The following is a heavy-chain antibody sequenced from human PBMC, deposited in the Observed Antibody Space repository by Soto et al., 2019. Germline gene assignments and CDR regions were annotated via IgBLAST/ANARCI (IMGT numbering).Heavy chain of an antibody. V-gene: IGHV3-15*01. CDR3: TTSVRVQPAFDF. D-gene: IGHD2-15*01. Sequence: EVQLVESGGGLVKPGVSLRLSCAASVFTFTNAWMNWVRQATGKGLEWVGRIRRQKDGGTTDYAAPVKGRFTFSRDDLKNTLYLQMNSLKTVDTAVYYCTTSVRVQPAFDFWGKGTLVTVSS. J-gene: IGHJ4*02. CDR2: IRRQKDGGTT. CDR1: VFTFTNAW.